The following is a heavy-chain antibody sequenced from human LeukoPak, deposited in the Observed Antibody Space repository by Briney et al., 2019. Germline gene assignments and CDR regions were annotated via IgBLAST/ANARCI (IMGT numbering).Heavy chain of an antibody. D-gene: IGHD3-10*01. CDR1: GISFSGYA. Sequence: GGSLRLSCAVSGISFSGYAMHWVRQAPGKGLEWVGLIKYDGSNEYYADSVKGRFTISRDDSRNTLYLQMNSLRAEDTAVYYCARDYPQFGLTFDYWGQGTLVTVSS. V-gene: IGHV3-33*01. J-gene: IGHJ4*02. CDR2: IKYDGSNE. CDR3: ARDYPQFGLTFDY.